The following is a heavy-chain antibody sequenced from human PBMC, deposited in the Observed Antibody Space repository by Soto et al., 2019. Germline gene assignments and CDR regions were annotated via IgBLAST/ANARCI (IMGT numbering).Heavy chain of an antibody. CDR1: DGSISTYDW. Sequence: QVQLHESGPGLVKPSETLSLTCVVSDGSISTYDWWTWVRQLPGKGLEWIGKMFHSGGADYSPSLKGRVTISADSSKIHFSLRLTAVTAADTAVYYCATGNVDSMLEYWGQGTQVAVSS. J-gene: IGHJ4*02. V-gene: IGHV4-4*02. D-gene: IGHD3-3*01. CDR3: ATGNVDSMLEY. CDR2: MFHSGGA.